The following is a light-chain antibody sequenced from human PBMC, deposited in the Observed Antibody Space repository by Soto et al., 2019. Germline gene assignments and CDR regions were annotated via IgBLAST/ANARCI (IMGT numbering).Light chain of an antibody. V-gene: IGLV4-60*03. Sequence: QLVLTQSSSASASLGSSVKLTCTLSSGHRSYIIAWHQQQPGKAPRYLMKLEGSGSYNKGSGVPDRFSGSSSGADRYLTMSILQSEDEADYYCETWDSNIRVFGGGTKLTVL. CDR2: LEGSGSY. CDR1: SGHRSYI. J-gene: IGLJ2*01. CDR3: ETWDSNIRV.